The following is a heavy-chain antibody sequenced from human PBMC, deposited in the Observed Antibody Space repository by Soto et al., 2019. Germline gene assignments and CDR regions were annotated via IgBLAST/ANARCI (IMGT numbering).Heavy chain of an antibody. V-gene: IGHV4-31*11. J-gene: IGHJ2*01. D-gene: IGHD4-17*01. CDR1: GGSISSGGYS. Sequence: PSETLSLTCAVSGGSISSGGYSWSRIRQHPGKGLEWIGYIYYSGSTYYNPSLKSRVTISVDTSKNQFSLKLSSVTAADTAVYYCARHNTGTVTTRDWYFDLWGRGTLVTVSS. CDR2: IYYSGST. CDR3: ARHNTGTVTTRDWYFDL.